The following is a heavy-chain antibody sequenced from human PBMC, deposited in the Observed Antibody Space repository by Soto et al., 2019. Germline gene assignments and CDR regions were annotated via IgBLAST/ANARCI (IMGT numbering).Heavy chain of an antibody. CDR1: GGSISSYY. J-gene: IGHJ3*02. CDR2: IYTSGST. Sequence: QVQLQESGPGLVKPSETLSLTCTVSGGSISSYYWSWIRQPAGKGLEWIGRIYTSGSTNYNPSLKSRVTMSVDTSKNQFSLKLSSVTAADTAVYYCAREQRITMIVVAGGDAFDIWGQGTMVTVSS. CDR3: AREQRITMIVVAGGDAFDI. D-gene: IGHD3-22*01. V-gene: IGHV4-4*07.